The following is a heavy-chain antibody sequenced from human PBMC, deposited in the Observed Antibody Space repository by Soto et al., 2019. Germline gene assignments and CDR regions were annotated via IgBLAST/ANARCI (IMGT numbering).Heavy chain of an antibody. CDR3: ARVPRGDPAGNAFDI. CDR2: IYYSGST. J-gene: IGHJ3*02. CDR1: GGSISGGGYY. D-gene: IGHD3-10*01. Sequence: SETLSLTCTVSGGSISGGGYYWSWIRQHPGKGLEWIGYIYYSGSTYYNPSLKSRVTISVDTSKNQFSLKLSSVTAADTAVYYCARVPRGDPAGNAFDIWGQGTMVTV. V-gene: IGHV4-31*03.